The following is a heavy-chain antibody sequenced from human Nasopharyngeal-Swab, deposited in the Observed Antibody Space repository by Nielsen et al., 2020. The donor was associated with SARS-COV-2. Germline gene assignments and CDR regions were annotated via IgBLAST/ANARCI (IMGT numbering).Heavy chain of an antibody. CDR1: GGSFSGYY. Sequence: SETLSLTCAVSGGSFSGYYWSWIRQPPGRGLEWIGEINHSGSTNYNPSLKSRVTISVDTSKNQFSLKLSSVTAADTAVYYCAREEELGTAYYFDYWGQGTLVTVSS. D-gene: IGHD1-14*01. V-gene: IGHV4-34*01. CDR2: INHSGST. J-gene: IGHJ4*02. CDR3: AREEELGTAYYFDY.